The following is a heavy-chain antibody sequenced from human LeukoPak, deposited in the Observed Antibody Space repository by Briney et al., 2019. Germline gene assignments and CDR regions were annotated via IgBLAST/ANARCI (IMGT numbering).Heavy chain of an antibody. Sequence: SETLSLTCAVYGGSSSGYYWSWIRQPPGKGLEWIGEINHSGSTNYNPSLKSRVTISVDTSKNQFSLKLSSVTAADTAVYYCARGRVGMAAAGNPNPFYFDYWGQGTLVTVSS. D-gene: IGHD6-13*01. J-gene: IGHJ4*02. CDR2: INHSGST. CDR3: ARGRVGMAAAGNPNPFYFDY. V-gene: IGHV4-34*01. CDR1: GGSSSGYY.